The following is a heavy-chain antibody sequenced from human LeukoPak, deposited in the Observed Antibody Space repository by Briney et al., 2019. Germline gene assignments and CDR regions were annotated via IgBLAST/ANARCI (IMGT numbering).Heavy chain of an antibody. D-gene: IGHD3-9*01. CDR1: GGSFSGYY. CDR2: INHSGST. CDR3: ARGPFDWYHLDRGKWFDP. V-gene: IGHV4-34*01. Sequence: SETLSLTCAVYGGSFSGYYWSWIRQPPGKGLEWIGEINHSGSTNYNPSLKSRVTISVDTSKNQFSLKLSSVTAADTAVYYCARGPFDWYHLDRGKWFDPWGQGTLVTVSS. J-gene: IGHJ5*02.